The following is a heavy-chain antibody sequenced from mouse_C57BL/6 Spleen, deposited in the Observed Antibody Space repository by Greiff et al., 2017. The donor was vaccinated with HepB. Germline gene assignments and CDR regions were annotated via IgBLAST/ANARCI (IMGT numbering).Heavy chain of an antibody. V-gene: IGHV6-3*01. D-gene: IGHD1-1*01. Sequence: EVKVEESGGGLVQPGGSMKLSCVASGFTFSNYWMNWVRQSPEKGLEWVAQIRLKSDNYATHYAESVKGRFTISRDDSKSSVYLQMNNLRAEDTGIYYCTGYYYGSPYEENYFDYWGQGTTLTVSS. CDR2: IRLKSDNYAT. J-gene: IGHJ2*01. CDR3: TGYYYGSPYEENYFDY. CDR1: GFTFSNYW.